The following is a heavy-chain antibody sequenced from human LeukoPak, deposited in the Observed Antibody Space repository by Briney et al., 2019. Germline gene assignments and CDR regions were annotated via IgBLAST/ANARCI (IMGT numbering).Heavy chain of an antibody. CDR1: GFTFSSYA. J-gene: IGHJ4*02. CDR2: ISYDGSNK. D-gene: IGHD4-17*01. CDR3: ARDSATVTPFYFDY. Sequence: GGSLRLSCAASGFTFSSYAMHWVRQAPGKGLERVAVISYDGSNKYYADSVKGRFTISRDNSKNTLYLQMNSLRAEDTAVYYCARDSATVTPFYFDYWGQGTLVTVSS. V-gene: IGHV3-30*04.